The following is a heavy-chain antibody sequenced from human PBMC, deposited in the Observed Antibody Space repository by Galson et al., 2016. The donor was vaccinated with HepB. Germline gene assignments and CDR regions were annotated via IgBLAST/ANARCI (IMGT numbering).Heavy chain of an antibody. V-gene: IGHV4-39*07. CDR3: ARTKPYYYESSGYSFYFDY. CDR2: TYYSGST. J-gene: IGHJ4*02. Sequence: SETLSLTCTVSGDSINSHSYYWGWIRQPPGKGLAWIGSTYYSGSTYYNPSLKSRVAISVDTSKNQFSLKLSSVTAADTAFYYCARTKPYYYESSGYSFYFDYWGQGTPITASS. D-gene: IGHD3-22*01. CDR1: GDSINSHSYY.